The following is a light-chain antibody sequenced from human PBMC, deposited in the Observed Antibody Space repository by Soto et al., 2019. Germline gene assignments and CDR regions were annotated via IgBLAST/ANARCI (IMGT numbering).Light chain of an antibody. J-gene: IGLJ1*01. CDR3: FSYADSLYV. CDR2: EVS. CDR1: SSDVGAYNY. Sequence: QSVLTQPPSASGSPGQSVTISCTGTSSDVGAYNYVSWYQQHPGKAPKLMIYEVSKRPSGVPDRFSGSKSGNTASLTVSGLQAEDEADYYCFSYADSLYVFGTGTKVTVL. V-gene: IGLV2-8*01.